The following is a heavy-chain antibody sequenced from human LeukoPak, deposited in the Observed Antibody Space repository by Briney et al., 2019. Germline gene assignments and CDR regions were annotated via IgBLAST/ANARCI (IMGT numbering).Heavy chain of an antibody. J-gene: IGHJ4*02. V-gene: IGHV3-23*01. CDR3: AGVRSVTGTDY. CDR1: GFTFSNYA. Sequence: GGSLRLSCAASGFTFSNYAMTWVRQVPGKGLEWVSSISGNGGSTYHADSVKGRFTISRDNSKNTLYLQMNSLRVEDTAVYYCAGVRSVTGTDYWGQGTLVTVSS. CDR2: ISGNGGST. D-gene: IGHD6-19*01.